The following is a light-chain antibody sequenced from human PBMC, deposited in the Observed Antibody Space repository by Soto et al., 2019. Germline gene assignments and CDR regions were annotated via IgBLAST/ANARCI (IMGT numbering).Light chain of an antibody. Sequence: QSVLTQPPSVSEAPRQRVTISCSGSSSNIGNNAVNWYQQLPGKAPKLLIYYDDLLPSGVSDRFSGSKSGTSASLAISGLQSEDEGDYYCAEWDDSRTGYVFGTGTKLTVL. J-gene: IGLJ1*01. CDR1: SSNIGNNA. V-gene: IGLV1-36*01. CDR3: AEWDDSRTGYV. CDR2: YDD.